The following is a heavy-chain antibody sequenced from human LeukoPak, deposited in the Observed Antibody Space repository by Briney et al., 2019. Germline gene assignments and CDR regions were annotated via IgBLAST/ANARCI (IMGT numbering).Heavy chain of an antibody. CDR3: AKDKGSGWYYYYYGMDV. CDR1: GFTFSSYG. CDR2: ISWDGGST. D-gene: IGHD6-19*01. Sequence: GGSLRLSCAASGFTFSSYGMHWVRQAPGKGLEWVSLISWDGGSTYYADSVKGRFTISRDNSKSSLYLQMNSLRAEDTALYYCAKDKGSGWYYYYYGMDVWGQGTTVTVSS. V-gene: IGHV3-43D*03. J-gene: IGHJ6*02.